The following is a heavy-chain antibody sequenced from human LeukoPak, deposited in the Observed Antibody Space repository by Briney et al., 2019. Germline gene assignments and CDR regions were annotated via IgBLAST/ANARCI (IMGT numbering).Heavy chain of an antibody. V-gene: IGHV1-8*01. J-gene: IGHJ4*02. CDR2: MNPNSGNT. D-gene: IGHD2-15*01. Sequence: SXXVSCKASGYTFTSYDINWVRQATGQGLEWMGWMNPNSGNTGYAQKFQGRVTMTRNTSISTAYMELSSLRSEDTAVYYCARVGCSGGSSYYYFDYWGQGTLVTVSS. CDR1: GYTFTSYD. CDR3: ARVGCSGGSSYYYFDY.